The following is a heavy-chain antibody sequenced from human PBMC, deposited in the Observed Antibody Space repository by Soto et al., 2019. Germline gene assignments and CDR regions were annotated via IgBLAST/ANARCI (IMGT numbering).Heavy chain of an antibody. Sequence: RGPLTLPWACSVFTFSNSGHRWVGQAPGKGLEWVSVITTDGSRTYYADSVRGRFTISRDNFKSSLYLQMNSLRAEDTAVYYFAKDTYYDTGSVPDFDHWGEGTLVTGS. CDR3: AKDTYYDTGSVPDFDH. CDR2: ITTDGSRT. CDR1: VFTFSNSG. V-gene: IGHV3-23*01. D-gene: IGHD3-16*01. J-gene: IGHJ4*02.